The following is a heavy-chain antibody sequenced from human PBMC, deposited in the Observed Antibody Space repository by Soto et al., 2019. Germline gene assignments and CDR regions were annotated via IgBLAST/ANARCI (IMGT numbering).Heavy chain of an antibody. CDR1: GYTFNTYG. D-gene: IGHD2-15*01. Sequence: ASVKGSCKASGYTFNTYGISWVRQAPGQGLVWMGWISTYNGKTYYAQNFQGRVTMTTDTSTSTAYMELRSLRSDDTAVYFCARDFCSGGSCYYNWIDPWGQGTLVTVSS. CDR2: ISTYNGKT. J-gene: IGHJ5*02. CDR3: ARDFCSGGSCYYNWIDP. V-gene: IGHV1-18*01.